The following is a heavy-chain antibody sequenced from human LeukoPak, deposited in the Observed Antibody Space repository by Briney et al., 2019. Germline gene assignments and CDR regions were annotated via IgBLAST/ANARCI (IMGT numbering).Heavy chain of an antibody. D-gene: IGHD1-26*01. V-gene: IGHV3-7*03. CDR2: ISQDGSGK. CDR3: AKVVGVTGIDP. J-gene: IGHJ5*02. Sequence: GGSLRLSCGASGFTFSNYWMSWVRQAPGKGLEWVINISQDGSGKNYADSVEGRFTISRDNAKNSLYLQMNSLRAEDTAVYYCAKVVGVTGIDPWGQGTLVTVSS. CDR1: GFTFSNYW.